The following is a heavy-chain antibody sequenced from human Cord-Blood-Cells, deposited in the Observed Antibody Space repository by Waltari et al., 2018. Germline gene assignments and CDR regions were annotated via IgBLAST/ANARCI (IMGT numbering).Heavy chain of an antibody. D-gene: IGHD6-6*01. CDR1: GGTFSSYA. J-gene: IGHJ3*02. CDR3: ARAPLKSNSSSSGGAFDI. V-gene: IGHV1-69*01. Sequence: QVQLVQSGAEVKKPGSSVKVTCKASGGTFSSYAISWVRQATRQGLGWMGGIIPIFGTANYAQEFQGRVTITADESTSTAYMELSSLRSEDTAVYYCARAPLKSNSSSSGGAFDIWGQGTMVTVSS. CDR2: IIPIFGTA.